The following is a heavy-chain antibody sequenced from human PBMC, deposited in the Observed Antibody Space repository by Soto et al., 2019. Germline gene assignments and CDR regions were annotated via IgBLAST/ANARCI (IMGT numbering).Heavy chain of an antibody. V-gene: IGHV1-18*01. Sequence: ASVKVSCKASGYTFTTYGFSWLRQAPGQGPEWMGWISTKNGNTKYAQKFQGRVTLTTDTSTTTASMELRSLRSDDTAVYYCARDNIHEPWSWFDPWGQGTLVTVSS. J-gene: IGHJ5*02. D-gene: IGHD2-8*02. CDR3: ARDNIHEPWSWFDP. CDR1: GYTFTTYG. CDR2: ISTKNGNT.